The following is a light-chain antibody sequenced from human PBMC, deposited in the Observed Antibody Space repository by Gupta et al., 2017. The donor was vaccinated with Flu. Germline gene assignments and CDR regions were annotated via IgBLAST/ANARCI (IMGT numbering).Light chain of an antibody. CDR2: AAS. CDR3: QQYYWYPPPT. CDR1: QGISSY. J-gene: IGKJ4*01. V-gene: IGKV1-8*01. Sequence: SSLSASTGDTVTFTCRASQGISSYLDWYQQKPGNAPKLLIYAASTLPSRVPSMLSGSRSGTDFTLTISCLQSEDFAIYDCQQYYWYPPPTFGGGTKVEIK.